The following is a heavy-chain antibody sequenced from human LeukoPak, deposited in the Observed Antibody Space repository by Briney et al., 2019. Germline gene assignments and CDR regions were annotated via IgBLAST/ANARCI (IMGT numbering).Heavy chain of an antibody. D-gene: IGHD3-22*01. Sequence: SVKVSCKASGGTFISYAISWARQAPGQGLEWMGGIIPIFGTANYAQKFQGRVTITADESTSTAYMELSSLRSEDTAVYYCARDTFDSSGTDYWGQGTLVTVSS. V-gene: IGHV1-69*13. J-gene: IGHJ4*02. CDR1: GGTFISYA. CDR2: IIPIFGTA. CDR3: ARDTFDSSGTDY.